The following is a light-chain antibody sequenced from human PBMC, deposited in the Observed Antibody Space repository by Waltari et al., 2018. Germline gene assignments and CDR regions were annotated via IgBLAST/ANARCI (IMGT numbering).Light chain of an antibody. J-gene: IGLJ2*01. Sequence: QSVLTQSPSVSGAPGQRVTIACTGSLPNNGAGSELPWYQQLPGTAPKLLIYGNSNRPSGVPDRFSGSKSGTSASLAITGLQAEDEADYYCQSYDSSLSGGVFGGGTKLTVL. V-gene: IGLV1-40*01. CDR2: GNS. CDR1: LPNNGAGSE. CDR3: QSYDSSLSGGV.